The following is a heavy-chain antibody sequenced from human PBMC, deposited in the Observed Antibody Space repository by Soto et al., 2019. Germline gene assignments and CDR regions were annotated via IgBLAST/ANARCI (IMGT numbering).Heavy chain of an antibody. CDR2: ISYDGSNK. V-gene: IGHV3-30*18. J-gene: IGHJ4*02. D-gene: IGHD4-17*01. CDR3: AKLQHLGPGGDYRRDY. Sequence: QVQLVESGGGVVQPGRSLRLSCAASGFTFSSYGMHWVRQAPGKGLEWVAVISYDGSNKYYADSVKGRFTISRDNSKKTLYLQMNSLRAEDTAVYYCAKLQHLGPGGDYRRDYWGQGTLVTVSS. CDR1: GFTFSSYG.